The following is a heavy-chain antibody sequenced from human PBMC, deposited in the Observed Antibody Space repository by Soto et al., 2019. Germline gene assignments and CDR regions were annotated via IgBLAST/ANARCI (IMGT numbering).Heavy chain of an antibody. J-gene: IGHJ4*02. CDR2: ISAYNGNT. Sequence: GASVKVSCKASGYTFTSYGISWVRQAPGQGLEWMGWISAYNGNTNYAQKLQGRVTMTTDTSTSTAYMELRSLRSDDTAVYYCARWTFIAVAGPHFDYWGQGTLVTVSS. CDR3: ARWTFIAVAGPHFDY. CDR1: GYTFTSYG. D-gene: IGHD6-19*01. V-gene: IGHV1-18*04.